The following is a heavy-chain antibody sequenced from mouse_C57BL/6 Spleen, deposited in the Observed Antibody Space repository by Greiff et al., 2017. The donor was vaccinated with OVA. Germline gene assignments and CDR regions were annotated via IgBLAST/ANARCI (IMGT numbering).Heavy chain of an antibody. Sequence: EVKLQESGGGLVQPKGSLKLSCAASGFSFNTYAMNWVRQAPGQGLEWVARISSKSNNYATYYADSVKDRFTISRSASESMLYLQMHHLKTAATAMYYGVRHVQVGSGDARGYWGQGTSVTVSS. CDR1: GFSFNTYA. CDR3: VRHVQVGSGDARGY. J-gene: IGHJ4*01. D-gene: IGHD4-1*02. V-gene: IGHV10-1*01. CDR2: ISSKSNNYAT.